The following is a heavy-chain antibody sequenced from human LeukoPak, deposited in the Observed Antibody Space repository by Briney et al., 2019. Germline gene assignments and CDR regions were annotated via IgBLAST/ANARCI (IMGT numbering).Heavy chain of an antibody. CDR1: GYSISSGYY. Sequence: SETLSLTCTVSGYSISSGYYWGWIRQPPGKGLEWIGSIYHSGSTYYNPSLKSRVTISVDTSKNQFSLKLSSVTAADTAVYYCARVYDSSGYYSRTFDAFDIWGQGTMVTVSS. J-gene: IGHJ3*02. CDR2: IYHSGST. CDR3: ARVYDSSGYYSRTFDAFDI. V-gene: IGHV4-38-2*02. D-gene: IGHD3-22*01.